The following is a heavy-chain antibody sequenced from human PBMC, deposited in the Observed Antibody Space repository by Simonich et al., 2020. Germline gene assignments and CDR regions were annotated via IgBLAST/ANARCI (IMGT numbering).Heavy chain of an antibody. D-gene: IGHD3-10*01. V-gene: IGHV2-5*02. CDR1: GFSLSTSGVG. Sequence: QITLKESGPTLVKPTQTLTLTCTFSGFSLSTSGVGAGWIRQPPGKALDWLALIYGDDDKRYSPYLKSRLTITKDTSKNQVLLTMTNVDPVDTATYYCAHKLSGWFGERDAFDIWGQGTMVTVSS. CDR2: IYGDDDK. CDR3: AHKLSGWFGERDAFDI. J-gene: IGHJ3*02.